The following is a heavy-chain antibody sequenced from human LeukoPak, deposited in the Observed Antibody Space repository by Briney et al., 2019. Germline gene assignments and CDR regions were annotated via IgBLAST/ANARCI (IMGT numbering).Heavy chain of an antibody. CDR2: TYYRSKWYY. CDR1: GDSVSSNSVA. D-gene: IGHD2-2*01. CDR3: ARGLGYCSSTTCYAFDI. J-gene: IGHJ3*02. V-gene: IGHV6-1*01. Sequence: SQTLSLTCPISGDSVSSNSVAWNWVRQSPSRGLEWLGRTYYRSKWYYEFAVSLESRIGINPDTSKNHFSLQLNSVTPEDTAVYYCARGLGYCSSTTCYAFDIWGQGTVVTVSS.